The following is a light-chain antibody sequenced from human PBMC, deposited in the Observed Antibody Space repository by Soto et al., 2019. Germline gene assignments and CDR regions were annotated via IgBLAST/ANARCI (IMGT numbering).Light chain of an antibody. V-gene: IGKV3-20*01. CDR3: QQYGSSPLWT. CDR2: GAS. J-gene: IGKJ1*01. CDR1: QSVSRSY. Sequence: EIVLTQSPGTLSLSPGERATLSCRASQSVSRSYFAWYQQKPGQAPRLLIYGASSRATGIPDRFSGSGSGTDFTLTISRLEPEDFAVYYCQQYGSSPLWTFGQGTKVEIK.